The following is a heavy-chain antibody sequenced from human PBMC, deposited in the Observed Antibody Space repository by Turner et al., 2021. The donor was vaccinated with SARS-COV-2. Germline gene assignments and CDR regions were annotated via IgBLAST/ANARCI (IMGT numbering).Heavy chain of an antibody. CDR1: GGSISSYY. Sequence: QVQLQESGPGLVKPSETLSLTCSVSGGSISSYYWSWIRQPAGKGPEWIGRIYTSGSAKYNPSLQSRVTMSVDTSKNQVSLKLSSVTAADTAVYYCARRYSGFDHGYFDYWGQGTLVTVSS. CDR3: ARRYSGFDHGYFDY. D-gene: IGHD5-12*01. V-gene: IGHV4-4*07. J-gene: IGHJ4*02. CDR2: IYTSGSA.